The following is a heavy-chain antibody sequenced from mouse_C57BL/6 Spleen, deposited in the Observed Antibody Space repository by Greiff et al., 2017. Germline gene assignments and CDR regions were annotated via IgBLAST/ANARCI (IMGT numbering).Heavy chain of an antibody. V-gene: IGHV1-69*01. Sequence: VQLQQPGAELVMPGASVKLSCKASGYTFTSYWMHWVKQRPGQGLEWIGEIDPSDSYTNYNQKFKGKSTLTVDKSSSTAYMQLSSLTSEDSAVYYCARGGSNGWYFDVWGTGTTVTVSS. CDR2: IDPSDSYT. CDR1: GYTFTSYW. J-gene: IGHJ1*03. CDR3: ARGGSNGWYFDV. D-gene: IGHD2-5*01.